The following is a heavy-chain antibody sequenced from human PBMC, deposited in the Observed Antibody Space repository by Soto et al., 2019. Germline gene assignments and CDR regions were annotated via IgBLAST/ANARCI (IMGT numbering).Heavy chain of an antibody. CDR2: INPNSGCT. CDR3: ARDKKRITIFGVVTHYGMDV. V-gene: IGHV1-2*02. CDR1: GYTFTGYY. J-gene: IGHJ6*02. Sequence: ASVKVSFKASGYTFTGYYMHWLRQAPGQGLEWMGWINPNSGCTNYAQKFQGRVTMTRDTSISTAYMELSRLRSDDTAVYYCARDKKRITIFGVVTHYGMDVWGQGTTVTVSS. D-gene: IGHD3-3*01.